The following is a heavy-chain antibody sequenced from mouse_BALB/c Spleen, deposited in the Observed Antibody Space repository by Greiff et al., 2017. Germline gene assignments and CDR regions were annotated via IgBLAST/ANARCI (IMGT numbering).Heavy chain of an antibody. CDR3: ARATAAY. D-gene: IGHD1-2*01. V-gene: IGHV5-9-4*01. CDR1: GFTFSSYA. Sequence: DVMLVESGGGLVKPGGSLKLSCAASGFTFSSYAMSWVRQSPEKRLEWVAEISSGGSYTYYPDTVTGRFTISRDNAKNTLYLEMSSLRSEDTAMYYCARATAAYWGQGTLVTVAA. CDR2: ISSGGSYT. J-gene: IGHJ3*01.